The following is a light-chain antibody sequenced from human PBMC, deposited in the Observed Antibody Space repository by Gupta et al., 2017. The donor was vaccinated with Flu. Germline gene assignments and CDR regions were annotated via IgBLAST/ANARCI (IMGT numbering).Light chain of an antibody. Sequence: IQMTQSTASLSASVGDRVTITCRASQGISNYVSWYQQKPGRAPTLLISAASNLHSGVPSRFSGGGSGTDFTLTISSLESEDFATYFCQQTVTPPWTFGQGTKVEVK. J-gene: IGKJ1*01. V-gene: IGKV1-39*01. CDR3: QQTVTPPWT. CDR1: QGISNY. CDR2: AAS.